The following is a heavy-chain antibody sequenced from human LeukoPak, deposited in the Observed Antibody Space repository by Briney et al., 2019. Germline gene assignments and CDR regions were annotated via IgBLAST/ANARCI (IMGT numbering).Heavy chain of an antibody. CDR3: ARRIGGAFDI. J-gene: IGHJ3*02. Sequence: SETRSLTCAVYGGSFSGYYWSWIRQPPGKGLEWIGEINHSGSTNYNPSLKSRVTISVDTSKNQFSLKLSSVTAADTAVYYCARRIGGAFDIWGQGTMVTVSS. V-gene: IGHV4-34*01. CDR1: GGSFSGYY. D-gene: IGHD2-15*01. CDR2: INHSGST.